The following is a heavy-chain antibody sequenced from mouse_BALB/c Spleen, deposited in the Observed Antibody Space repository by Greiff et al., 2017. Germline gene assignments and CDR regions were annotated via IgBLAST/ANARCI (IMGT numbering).Heavy chain of an antibody. J-gene: IGHJ2*01. CDR3: ARGITTVVAPFDY. CDR1: GDSITSGY. Sequence: EVKLQESGPSLVKPSQTLSLTCSVTGDSITSGYWNWIRKFPGNKLEYMGYISYSGSTYYNPSLKSRISITRDTSKNQYYLQLNSVTTEDTATYYCARGITTVVAPFDYWGQGTTLTVSS. V-gene: IGHV3-8*02. CDR2: ISYSGST. D-gene: IGHD1-1*01.